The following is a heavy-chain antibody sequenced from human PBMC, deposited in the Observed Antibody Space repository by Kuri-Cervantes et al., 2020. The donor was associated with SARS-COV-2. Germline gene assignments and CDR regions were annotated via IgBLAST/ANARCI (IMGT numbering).Heavy chain of an antibody. CDR2: INWNGGST. J-gene: IGHJ6*03. V-gene: IGHV3-20*04. D-gene: IGHD5-18*01. CDR1: GFTFDDYG. Sequence: GGSLRLSCAASGFTFDDYGMSWVRQAPGKGLEWVSGINWNGGSTGYADSVKGRFTISRDNSKNSLYLQMNSLRAEDTALYYCAKDGYSYGRAYYYYYMDVWGKGTTVTVSS. CDR3: AKDGYSYGRAYYYYYMDV.